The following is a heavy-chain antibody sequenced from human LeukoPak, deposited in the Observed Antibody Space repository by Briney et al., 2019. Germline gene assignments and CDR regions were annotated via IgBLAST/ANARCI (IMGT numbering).Heavy chain of an antibody. Sequence: GGSLGLSCAASGFTFSSYSMNWVRQAPGKGLEWVSSISSSSSYIYYADSVKGRFTISRDNAKNSLYLQMNSLRAEDTAVYCCARVKTKNAFDIWGQGTMVTVSS. CDR2: ISSSSSYI. V-gene: IGHV3-21*01. J-gene: IGHJ3*02. CDR3: ARVKTKNAFDI. D-gene: IGHD2-8*01. CDR1: GFTFSSYS.